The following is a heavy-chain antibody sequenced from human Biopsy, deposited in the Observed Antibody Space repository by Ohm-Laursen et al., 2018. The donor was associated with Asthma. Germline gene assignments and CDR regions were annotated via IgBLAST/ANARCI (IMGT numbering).Heavy chain of an antibody. CDR2: INAGNGNT. CDR1: GYTFISYA. Sequence: ASVKVSCKASGYTFISYAIHWVRQAPGQRLEWMGWINAGNGNTKYSQKFQGRVTITRDTSASTVYMELSSLRSEDTAVYYCARTYCDFLTGQVNDAFDIWGQGTMVTVPS. J-gene: IGHJ3*02. D-gene: IGHD3-9*01. V-gene: IGHV1-3*01. CDR3: ARTYCDFLTGQVNDAFDI.